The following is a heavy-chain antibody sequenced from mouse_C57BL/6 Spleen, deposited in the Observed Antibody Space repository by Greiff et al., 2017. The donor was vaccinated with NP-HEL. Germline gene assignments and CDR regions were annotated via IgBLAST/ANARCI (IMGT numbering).Heavy chain of an antibody. CDR1: GYTFTSYW. D-gene: IGHD1-1*01. CDR2: IDPSDSET. CDR3: ARGATTGDY. Sequence: LKQPGAELVRPGSSVKLSCKASGYTFTSYWMHWVKQRPIQGLEWIGNIDPSDSETHYNQKFKDKATLTVDKSSSTAYMQLSSLTSEDSAVYYCARGATTGDYWGQGTTLTVSS. J-gene: IGHJ2*01. V-gene: IGHV1-52*01.